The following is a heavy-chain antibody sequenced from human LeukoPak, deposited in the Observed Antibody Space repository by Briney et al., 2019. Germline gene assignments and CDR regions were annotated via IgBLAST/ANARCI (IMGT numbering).Heavy chain of an antibody. CDR3: ARGAYCSSTNCPFWFDP. CDR2: ISQDGSEK. V-gene: IGHV3-7*01. D-gene: IGHD2-2*01. Sequence: GGSLRLSCAASGFTFSSYWMSWVRQAPGKGLEWVANISQDGSEKYYVDSVKGRFTISRDNAKNSLYLQMNSLRAEDTAVHYCARGAYCSSTNCPFWFDPWGQGTLVTVSS. J-gene: IGHJ5*02. CDR1: GFTFSSYW.